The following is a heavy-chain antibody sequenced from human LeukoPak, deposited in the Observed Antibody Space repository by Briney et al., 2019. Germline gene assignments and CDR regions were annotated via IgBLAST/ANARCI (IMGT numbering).Heavy chain of an antibody. CDR2: ISGSSTTI. V-gene: IGHV3-48*02. D-gene: IGHD1-26*01. Sequence: GGSLRLFCAVSGFTLKSYSMNWVRQAPGKGLEWVSYISGSSTTIYYADSVKGRFTVSRDNAKNSLYLQMNSLRDEDTAVYYCARSAGSGSYPFDYWGQGTLVTVSS. J-gene: IGHJ4*02. CDR1: GFTLKSYS. CDR3: ARSAGSGSYPFDY.